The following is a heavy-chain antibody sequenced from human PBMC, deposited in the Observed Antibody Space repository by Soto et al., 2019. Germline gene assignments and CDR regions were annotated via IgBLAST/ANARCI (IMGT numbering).Heavy chain of an antibody. J-gene: IGHJ6*02. V-gene: IGHV1-3*01. D-gene: IGHD3-16*01. CDR3: ARDGGPMDV. CDR2: INAGNGNR. Sequence: ASVEVSCKASGYTFGSYAMLWVRQAPGQRLEWMGWINAGNGNRKYSQKFQGRVTITTDTSASTAYMELSSLRSEDTAVYYCARDGGPMDVWGQGTTVTVS. CDR1: GYTFGSYA.